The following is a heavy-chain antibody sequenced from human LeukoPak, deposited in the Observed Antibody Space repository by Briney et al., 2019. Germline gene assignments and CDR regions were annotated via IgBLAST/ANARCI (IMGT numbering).Heavy chain of an antibody. V-gene: IGHV1-69*13. CDR1: GGTFGSYA. D-gene: IGHD3-10*01. CDR3: ARDTMVRGVQQRGDY. CDR2: IIPIFGTA. Sequence: ASVKVSCKASGGTFGSYAISWVRQAPGQGLEWMGGIIPIFGTANYAQKFQGRVTITADESTSTAYMELSSLRSEDTAVYYCARDTMVRGVQQRGDYWGQGTLVTVST. J-gene: IGHJ4*02.